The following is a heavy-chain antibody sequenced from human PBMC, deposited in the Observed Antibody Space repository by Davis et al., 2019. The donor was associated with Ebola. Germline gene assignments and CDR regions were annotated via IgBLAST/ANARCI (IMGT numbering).Heavy chain of an antibody. J-gene: IGHJ6*04. CDR2: ISGSGGST. V-gene: IGHV3-23*01. CDR1: GFTLSNAW. Sequence: PGGSLRLSCAASGFTLSNAWMSWVRQAPGKGLEWVSAISGSGGSTYYAGSVKGRFTISRDNSRNTLYLQMNSLRPEDTAVYYCTDYYYYGMDVWGKGTTVTVSS. CDR3: TDYYYYGMDV.